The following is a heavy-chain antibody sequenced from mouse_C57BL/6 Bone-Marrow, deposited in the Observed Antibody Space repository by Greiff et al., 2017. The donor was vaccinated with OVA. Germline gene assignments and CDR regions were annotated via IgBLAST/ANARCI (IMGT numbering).Heavy chain of an antibody. D-gene: IGHD4-1*01. J-gene: IGHJ1*03. V-gene: IGHV3-6*01. CDR3: ARDLKANCDFHWYFDV. CDR1: GYSIPSGYY. CDR2: ISYDGSN. Sequence: VQLKESGPGLVKPSQSLSLTCSVTGYSIPSGYYWNWIRQFPGNKLEWMGYISYDGSNNYNPSLKNRISITRDTSKNQFFLKLNYMTTEDTATYYCARDLKANCDFHWYFDVWGTGTTVTVSS.